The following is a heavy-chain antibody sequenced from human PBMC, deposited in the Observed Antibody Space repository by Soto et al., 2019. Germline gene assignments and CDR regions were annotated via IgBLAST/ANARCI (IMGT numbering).Heavy chain of an antibody. V-gene: IGHV3-74*01. J-gene: IGHJ3*02. CDR1: GFPFSDLW. Sequence: EVQLVESGGGLIQPGGSLRLSCTASGFPFSDLWMHWVRQAPGKGLEWVSRISHDGSSTNHADSVRGRFSISRDNAKNTVYLQMNSLRAEDTAVYYCTSLSVAVDYFAFDIWGQGTVVTVS. CDR3: TSLSVAVDYFAFDI. D-gene: IGHD6-19*01. CDR2: ISHDGSST.